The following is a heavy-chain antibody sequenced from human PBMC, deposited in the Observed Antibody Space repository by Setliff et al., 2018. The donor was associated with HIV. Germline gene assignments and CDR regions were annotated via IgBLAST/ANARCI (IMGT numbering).Heavy chain of an antibody. CDR3: ARGAYYYDSSASDYFDY. CDR1: GYTFPTYG. J-gene: IGHJ4*02. CDR2: ISPYNGHT. Sequence: ASVKVSCKTSGYTFPTYGISWVRQAPGHGLEWMGWISPYNGHTKYAQTFQGRVTMTIDTSISTAYMELSRLRSDDTAVYYCARGAYYYDSSASDYFDYWGQGTLVTVSS. V-gene: IGHV1-18*01. D-gene: IGHD3-22*01.